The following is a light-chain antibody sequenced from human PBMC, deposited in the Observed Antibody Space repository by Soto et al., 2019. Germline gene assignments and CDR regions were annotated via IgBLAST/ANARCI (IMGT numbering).Light chain of an antibody. V-gene: IGKV3-20*01. CDR1: QSVSSCY. Sequence: EIVLTQSPCTLSLSPGERATLSCRASQSVSSCYLACYQQKPGQAPRLLIYGASSRATGLPYRFSGSGSGTDFTLTISRLEPEDFAVYYCQQYSSSPLTFGQGTKLEIK. J-gene: IGKJ2*01. CDR3: QQYSSSPLT. CDR2: GAS.